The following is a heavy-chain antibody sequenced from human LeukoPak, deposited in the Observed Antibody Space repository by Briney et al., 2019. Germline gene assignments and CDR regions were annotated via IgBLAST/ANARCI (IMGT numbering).Heavy chain of an antibody. CDR1: GYTFTNYA. V-gene: IGHV1-3*01. Sequence: ASVKVSCKASGYTFTNYAIHWVRQAPGQRLEWMGWVNAGNGNTKYSQKSQGRVTITRDTSASTAYMELSSLRAEGTAVYYCARVKGLTHNWFDPWGQGTLVTVSS. CDR2: VNAGNGNT. CDR3: ARVKGLTHNWFDP. D-gene: IGHD3-16*01. J-gene: IGHJ5*02.